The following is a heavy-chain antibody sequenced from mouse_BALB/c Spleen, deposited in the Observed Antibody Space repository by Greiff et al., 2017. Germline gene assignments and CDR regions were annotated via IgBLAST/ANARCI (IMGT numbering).Heavy chain of an antibody. CDR1: GFSLTSYG. J-gene: IGHJ4*01. Sequence: QVQLKESGPGLVAPSQSLSITCTVSGFSLTSYGVHWVRQPPGKGLEWLGVIWAGGSTNYNSALMSRLSISKDNSKSQVFLKMNSLQTDDTAMYYCARIYYYGSSPYYYAMDYWGQGTSVTVSS. CDR3: ARIYYYGSSPYYYAMDY. V-gene: IGHV2-9*02. CDR2: IWAGGST. D-gene: IGHD1-1*01.